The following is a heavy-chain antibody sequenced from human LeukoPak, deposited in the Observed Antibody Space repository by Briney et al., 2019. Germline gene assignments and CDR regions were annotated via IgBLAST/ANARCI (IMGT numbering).Heavy chain of an antibody. V-gene: IGHV5-51*01. J-gene: IGHJ6*02. Sequence: GESLKISCKGSGYSFTSHWIGWVRQMPGKGLEWMGIIYPGDSDTRYSPSFQGQVTISADKSISTAYLQWSSLKASDTAMYYCARQGCSSTSCYFYYYGMDVWGQGTTVTVSS. CDR1: GYSFTSHW. CDR2: IYPGDSDT. D-gene: IGHD2-2*01. CDR3: ARQGCSSTSCYFYYYGMDV.